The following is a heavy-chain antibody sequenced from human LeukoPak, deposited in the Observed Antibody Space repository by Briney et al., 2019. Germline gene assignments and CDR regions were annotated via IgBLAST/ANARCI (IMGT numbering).Heavy chain of an antibody. CDR1: GYTFTSYG. Sequence: ASVKVSCKASGYTFTSYGISWVRQAPGRGLEWMGWISAYNGNTNYAQKLQGRVTMTTDTSTSTAYMELRSLRSDDTAVYYCARDRREYIAAAGPPDFDYWGQGTLVTVSS. CDR2: ISAYNGNT. D-gene: IGHD6-13*01. V-gene: IGHV1-18*01. J-gene: IGHJ4*02. CDR3: ARDRREYIAAAGPPDFDY.